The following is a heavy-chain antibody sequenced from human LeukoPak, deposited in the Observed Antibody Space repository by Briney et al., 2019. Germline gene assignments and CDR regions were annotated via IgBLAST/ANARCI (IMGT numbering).Heavy chain of an antibody. CDR1: GGTFSSYA. CDR3: ARGRYCSSTSCYYFDY. CDR2: IIPIFGTA. V-gene: IGHV1-69*13. D-gene: IGHD2-2*01. Sequence: ASVKVSCKASGGTFSSYAISWVRQAPGQGLERMGGIIPIFGTANYAQKFQGRVTITADESTSTAYMELSSLRSEDTAVYYCARGRYCSSTSCYYFDYWGQGTLVTVSS. J-gene: IGHJ4*02.